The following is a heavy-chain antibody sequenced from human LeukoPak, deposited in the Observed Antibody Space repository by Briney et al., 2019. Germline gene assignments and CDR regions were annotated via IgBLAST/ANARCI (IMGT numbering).Heavy chain of an antibody. Sequence: ASVKVSCKASGYTFTNYYMHWVRQAPGQGLEWMGIINPRGGSTSYAQKFQGRVTMTRDTSTNTVYMDLSSLRSEDTAVYYCARDQGYCSGGTDRYYYYYMDVWGKGTTVTVSS. CDR2: INPRGGST. CDR3: ARDQGYCSGGTDRYYYYYMDV. CDR1: GYTFTNYY. J-gene: IGHJ6*03. V-gene: IGHV1-46*01. D-gene: IGHD2-15*01.